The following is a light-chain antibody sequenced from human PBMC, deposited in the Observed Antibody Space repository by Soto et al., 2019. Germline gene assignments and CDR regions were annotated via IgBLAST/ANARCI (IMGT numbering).Light chain of an antibody. CDR3: QQYNNWPLLT. J-gene: IGKJ4*01. CDR2: DAS. Sequence: DIQMTQSPSTLSGSVGDRVTITCLASQSFNSWLAWYQQRPGKAPKLLIYDASTLESGVPSRFSGSGSGTEFTLTISSLQSEDFAVYYCQQYNNWPLLTFGGGTKVDIK. V-gene: IGKV1-5*01. CDR1: QSFNSW.